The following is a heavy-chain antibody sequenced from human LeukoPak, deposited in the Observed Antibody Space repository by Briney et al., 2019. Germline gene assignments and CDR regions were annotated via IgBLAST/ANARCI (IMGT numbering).Heavy chain of an antibody. CDR3: ATILPVNYYMDV. CDR1: AGSISSSY. Sequence: TSETLSLTCTVSAGSISSSYWSWIRRPPGKGLESIGYIYCNGHTNYNPSLKSRVTISVDTSKNQFTLKLSSVTAADTAVYYCATILPVNYYMDVWGKGTTVTVSS. CDR2: IYCNGHT. J-gene: IGHJ6*03. V-gene: IGHV4-4*09. D-gene: IGHD2-21*01.